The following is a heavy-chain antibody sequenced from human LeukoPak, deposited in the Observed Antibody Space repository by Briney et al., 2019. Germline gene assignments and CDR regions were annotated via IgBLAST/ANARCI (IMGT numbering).Heavy chain of an antibody. CDR2: YYYRGST. J-gene: IGHJ4*03. V-gene: IGHV4-38-2*02. D-gene: IGHD3-16*02. CDR3: ARSPLGGVIDKSYFDN. CDR1: GYSISSGYY. Sequence: PSETLSLTCTVSGYSISSGYYWGWIRQPPGEGLEWLGSYYYRGSTFYNPSLKTRLTISVDTSKNQFSLKLSSVTAADTAVYYCARSPLGGVIDKSYFDNWGQGTLVTVSS.